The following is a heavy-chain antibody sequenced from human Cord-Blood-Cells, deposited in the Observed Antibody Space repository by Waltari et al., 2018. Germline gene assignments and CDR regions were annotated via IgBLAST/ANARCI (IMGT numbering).Heavy chain of an antibody. J-gene: IGHJ4*02. CDR2: IKSKTDGGTT. V-gene: IGHV3-15*01. CDR3: TTETTRGAGLDY. CDR1: GFSFSNSW. D-gene: IGHD6-19*01. Sequence: EVQLVESGGVLVKPGGSLRLSCAASGFSFSNSWLRWVRQAPGKGLEWVGRIKSKTDGGTTDYAAPVKGRFTISRDDSKNTLYLQMNSLKTEDTAVYYCTTETTRGAGLDYWGQGTLVTVSS.